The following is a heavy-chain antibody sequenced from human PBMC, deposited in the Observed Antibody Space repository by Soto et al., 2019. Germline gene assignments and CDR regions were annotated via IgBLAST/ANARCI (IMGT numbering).Heavy chain of an antibody. D-gene: IGHD3-3*01. V-gene: IGHV3-21*01. CDR1: GFTFRSYS. CDR2: ISSSSSYI. J-gene: IGHJ6*02. CDR3: ARPYYDFWSGYDRVYYYYCMDV. Sequence: GSLRLSCAASGFTFRSYSMNWVRQASGKGLEGVSSISSSSSYIYYADSVKGRFTISRDKAKNSLYLQMNSLRAEDTAVYYCARPYYDFWSGYDRVYYYYCMDVWGQGTTVTVSS.